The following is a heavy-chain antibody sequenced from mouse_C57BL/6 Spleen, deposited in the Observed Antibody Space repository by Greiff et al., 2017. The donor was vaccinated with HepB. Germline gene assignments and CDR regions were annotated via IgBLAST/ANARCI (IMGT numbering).Heavy chain of an antibody. CDR3: ARRGFYSNGFDY. Sequence: VQLQQSGAELVMPGASVKLSCKASGYTFTSYWMHWVKQRPGQGLEWIGEIDPSDSYTNYNQKFKGKSTLTVDKSSSTAYMQLSSLTSEDSAVYYCARRGFYSNGFDYWGQGTTLTVSS. D-gene: IGHD2-5*01. CDR1: GYTFTSYW. J-gene: IGHJ2*01. CDR2: IDPSDSYT. V-gene: IGHV1-69*01.